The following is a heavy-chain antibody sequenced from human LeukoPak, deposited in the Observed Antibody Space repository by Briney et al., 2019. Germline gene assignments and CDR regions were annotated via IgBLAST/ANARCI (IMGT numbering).Heavy chain of an antibody. CDR3: ARVRQQPDYYYYYYMDV. CDR1: GGSISSNSYY. D-gene: IGHD6-13*01. V-gene: IGHV4-39*07. J-gene: IGHJ6*03. Sequence: PSETLSLTCAVSGGSISSNSYYWGWIRQPPGKGLEWIGSIYHSGSTYYNPSLKSRVTISVDTSKNQFSLKLSSVTAADTAVYYCARVRQQPDYYYYYYMDVWGKGTTVTVSS. CDR2: IYHSGST.